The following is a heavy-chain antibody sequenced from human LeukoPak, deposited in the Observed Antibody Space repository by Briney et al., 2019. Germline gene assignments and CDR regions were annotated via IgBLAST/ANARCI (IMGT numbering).Heavy chain of an antibody. CDR2: INHSGST. CDR3: ARRAQYSSGWYRYFDY. CDR1: GGSISSYY. J-gene: IGHJ4*02. Sequence: SETLSLTCTVSGGSISSYYWSWIRQPPGKGLEWIGEINHSGSTNYNPSLKSRVTISVDTSKNQFSLKLSSVTAADTAVYYCARRAQYSSGWYRYFDYWGQGTLVTVSS. D-gene: IGHD6-19*01. V-gene: IGHV4-34*01.